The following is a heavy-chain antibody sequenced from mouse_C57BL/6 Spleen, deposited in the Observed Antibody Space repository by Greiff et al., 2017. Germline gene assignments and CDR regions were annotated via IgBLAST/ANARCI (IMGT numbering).Heavy chain of an antibody. V-gene: IGHV2-6*01. J-gene: IGHJ3*01. CDR2: LWGVGIT. Sequence: VKLVESGPGLVAPSQSLSITCTVSGFSLTSYGVDWVRQSPGTGLEWLGVLWGVGITHYTLALKSRLSISKNHSKSQFFLKMNSLHTDDTAMYYCANEGAGKRVLAYWGQGTLVTVSA. CDR1: GFSLTSYG. CDR3: ANEGAGKRVLAY. D-gene: IGHD4-1*01.